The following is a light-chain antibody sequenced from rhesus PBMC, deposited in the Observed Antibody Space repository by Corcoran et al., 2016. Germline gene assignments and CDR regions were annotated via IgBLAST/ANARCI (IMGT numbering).Light chain of an antibody. V-gene: IGKV1-22*01. Sequence: DIQMTQSPSSLSASVGDTVTITCRASQGISSWLAWYQQEPGKAPNLLNYKAYSLQSGVPSRFSGSGSGTDFTLTSSSLPSEDFATYYCQQYSSRPLTFGGGTKVELK. CDR2: KAY. J-gene: IGKJ4*01. CDR3: QQYSSRPLT. CDR1: QGISSW.